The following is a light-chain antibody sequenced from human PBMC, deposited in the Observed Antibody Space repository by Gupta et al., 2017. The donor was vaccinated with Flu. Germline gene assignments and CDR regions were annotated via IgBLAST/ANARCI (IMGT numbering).Light chain of an antibody. CDR1: QSVSRH. V-gene: IGKV3-15*01. Sequence: PATLSVSPAESATLACSASQSVSRHSARYQQKPGQAPRLLIYGASTRATGIPVRFSGSGSGTEFTLTISSLQSEDFAVYYCQQYNNWAGTFGQGTKLEIK. J-gene: IGKJ2*02. CDR2: GAS. CDR3: QQYNNWAGT.